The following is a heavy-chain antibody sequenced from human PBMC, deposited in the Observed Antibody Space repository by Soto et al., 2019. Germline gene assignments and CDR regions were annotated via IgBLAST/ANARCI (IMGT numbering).Heavy chain of an antibody. CDR2: IVSKDEK. D-gene: IGHD6-19*01. Sequence: QVTLKASGPVLLQLTETLTLSYTVSGFSISISGMGVRWVRQPPGKALERLAHIVSKDEKSYNTSLKSRLTISKDSARGQVDLTITSMDPLDTATSDGARMPHRSGWEGLDYWAEGTLANVAS. J-gene: IGHJ4*02. CDR1: GFSISISGMG. CDR3: ARMPHRSGWEGLDY. V-gene: IGHV2-26*01.